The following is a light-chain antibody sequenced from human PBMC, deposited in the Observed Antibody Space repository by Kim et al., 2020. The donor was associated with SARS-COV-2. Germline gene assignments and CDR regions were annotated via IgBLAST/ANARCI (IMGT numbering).Light chain of an antibody. CDR2: GKY. CDR3: NSRDSTGNHLV. V-gene: IGLV3-19*01. J-gene: IGLJ3*02. CDR1: SLRNYY. Sequence: SSELTQDPAVSVALGQTVRLTCQGDSLRNYYATWYQQRPGQAPALVLYGKYDRPSGIPDRFSGSASGNTASLTITGAQAEDEADYYCNSRDSTGNHLVFGGGTQLTVL.